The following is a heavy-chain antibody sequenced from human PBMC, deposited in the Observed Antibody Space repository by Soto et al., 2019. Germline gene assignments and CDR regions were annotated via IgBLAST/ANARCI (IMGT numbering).Heavy chain of an antibody. Sequence: SETLSLTCTVSGGSVTNSSYYWGWIRQSPGKGLEWIGSVYYRGRSYSKSSVKNRVTISVDTSKNRFSLSLNSVTASDTAVYFCVSQRTTVPTQAYFDYWGPGALVTVS. CDR3: VSQRTTVPTQAYFDY. CDR2: VYYRGRS. J-gene: IGHJ4*02. D-gene: IGHD4-17*01. CDR1: GGSVTNSSYY. V-gene: IGHV4-39*01.